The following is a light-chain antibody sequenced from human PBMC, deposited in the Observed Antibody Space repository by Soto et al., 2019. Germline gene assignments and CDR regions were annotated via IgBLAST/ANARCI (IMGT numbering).Light chain of an antibody. J-gene: IGKJ1*01. Sequence: NVLTQSPGTLSLSPGQRATLSCRASQSLSGNYLAWYQQKPGQAPRVLIYRASIRATGISDRFSGSGSGTDFTLTISRLEPEDFAVYYCQHYGASPWTFGQGT. CDR2: RAS. V-gene: IGKV3-20*01. CDR1: QSLSGNY. CDR3: QHYGASPWT.